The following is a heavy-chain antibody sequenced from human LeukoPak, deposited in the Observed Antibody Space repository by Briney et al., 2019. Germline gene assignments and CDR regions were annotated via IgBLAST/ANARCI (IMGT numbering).Heavy chain of an antibody. D-gene: IGHD1-26*01. CDR3: ATDQGGSLGYWYFDL. CDR1: GYTFTSYD. Sequence: ASVKVSCKASGYTFTSYDINWVRQATGQGLEWMGWMNPNSGNTGYAQKFQGRVTMTRNTSISTAYMELSSLRSEDTAVYYCATDQGGSLGYWYFDLWGRGTLVTVSS. CDR2: MNPNSGNT. V-gene: IGHV1-8*01. J-gene: IGHJ2*01.